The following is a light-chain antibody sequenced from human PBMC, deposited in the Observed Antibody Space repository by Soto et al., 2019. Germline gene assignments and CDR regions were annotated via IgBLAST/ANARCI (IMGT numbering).Light chain of an antibody. CDR3: CSYAGSSTVV. CDR1: SRDVGSYNL. Sequence: QSVLTQPASVSGSPGQSITISCTGTSRDVGSYNLVSWYQQHPGKAPKLMIYEGSKRPSGVSNRVSGSKSGNTASLTISGLQAEDEADYYCCSYAGSSTVVFGGGTKLTVL. V-gene: IGLV2-23*01. CDR2: EGS. J-gene: IGLJ2*01.